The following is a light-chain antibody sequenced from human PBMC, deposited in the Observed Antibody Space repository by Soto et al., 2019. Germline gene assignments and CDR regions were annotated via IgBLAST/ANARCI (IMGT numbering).Light chain of an antibody. J-gene: IGKJ1*01. CDR1: QSLLHSNGYNY. CDR3: MQALQTPPWT. Sequence: DIVMTQSPLSLPVTPGEPASISCRSSQSLLHSNGYNYLDWYLQKPGQSPQLLISLGSNRASGVPDRLSGSRSGTDFTLKISRVEAEDVGVYYCMQALQTPPWTFGQGTKVEIK. V-gene: IGKV2-28*01. CDR2: LGS.